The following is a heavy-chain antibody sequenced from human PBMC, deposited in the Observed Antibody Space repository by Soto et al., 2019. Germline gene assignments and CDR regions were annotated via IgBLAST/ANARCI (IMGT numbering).Heavy chain of an antibody. CDR1: GGSISSSSYY. CDR2: IFYSGGT. CDR3: ARQASGYYYGWFDP. D-gene: IGHD3-22*01. V-gene: IGHV4-39*01. Sequence: SETLSLTCTVSGGSISSSSYYWAWIRQSPGKGLEWIGTIFYSGGTFYTPSLKSRVTMSVDTSNNQFSLKLSSVTAADTAVYYCARQASGYYYGWFDPWGQGTLVTVSS. J-gene: IGHJ5*02.